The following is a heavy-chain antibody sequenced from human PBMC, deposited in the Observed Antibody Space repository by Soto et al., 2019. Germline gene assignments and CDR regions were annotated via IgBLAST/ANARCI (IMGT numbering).Heavy chain of an antibody. D-gene: IGHD6-13*01. Sequence: ASVKVSCKASGYTFTSYGISWVRQAPGQGLEWMGWISAYNGNTNYAQNFQGRVTMTTDTSMSTAYMELRSLRSDDTAVYYCARDVAAAGVLNFDYWGQGTLVTVSS. CDR1: GYTFTSYG. CDR2: ISAYNGNT. CDR3: ARDVAAAGVLNFDY. J-gene: IGHJ4*02. V-gene: IGHV1-18*04.